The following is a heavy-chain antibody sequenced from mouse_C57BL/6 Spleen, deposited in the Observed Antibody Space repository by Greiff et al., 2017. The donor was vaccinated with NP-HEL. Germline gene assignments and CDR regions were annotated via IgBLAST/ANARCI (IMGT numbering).Heavy chain of an antibody. CDR2: INPNNGGT. D-gene: IGHD4-1*01. Sequence: EVQLQQSGPELVKPGASVKISCKASGYTFTDYYMNWVKQSHGKSLEWIGDINPNNGGTSYNQKFKGKATLTLDKSSSTAYMELRSLTSEDSAVYYCARGELGRDFDYWGQGTTLTVSS. V-gene: IGHV1-26*01. J-gene: IGHJ2*01. CDR3: ARGELGRDFDY. CDR1: GYTFTDYY.